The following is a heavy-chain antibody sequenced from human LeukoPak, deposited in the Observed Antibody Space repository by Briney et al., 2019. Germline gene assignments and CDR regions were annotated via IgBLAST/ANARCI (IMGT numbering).Heavy chain of an antibody. CDR2: IYYSGST. J-gene: IGHJ6*03. CDR3: ARDPGGYYSMDV. Sequence: PSETLSLTCTVSGGSISSYYWSWIRQPPGKGLEWIGYIYYSGSTNYNPPLKSRVTISVDTSKNQFSLKLSSVTAADTAVYYCARDPGGYYSMDVWGKGTTVTVS. V-gene: IGHV4-59*01. D-gene: IGHD3-16*01. CDR1: GGSISSYY.